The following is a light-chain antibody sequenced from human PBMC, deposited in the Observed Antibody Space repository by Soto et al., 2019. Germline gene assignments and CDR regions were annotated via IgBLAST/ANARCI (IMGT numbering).Light chain of an antibody. CDR1: QSVSSS. Sequence: EIVLTQSPATLSLSPGERVTLSCRASQSVSSSLAWFQQKPGQPPRLLIYEASNRATGIPARFSGSVSGTDFTLTINSIEPEDCSVYYCQHRSNGLTFGGGTQVDIK. CDR2: EAS. CDR3: QHRSNGLT. J-gene: IGKJ4*01. V-gene: IGKV3-11*01.